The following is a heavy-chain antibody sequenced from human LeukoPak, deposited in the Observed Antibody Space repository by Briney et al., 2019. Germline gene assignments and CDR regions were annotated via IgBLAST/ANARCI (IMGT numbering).Heavy chain of an antibody. CDR2: ISGSGGST. CDR3: AKGYYYGSGSHFDY. CDR1: GFIFSSYG. Sequence: PGGSLRLSCAASGFIFSSYGMTWVRQAPGKGLEWVSAISGSGGSTYYADSVKGRFTISRDNSKNTLYLQMNSLRAEDTAVYYCAKGYYYGSGSHFDYWGQGTLVTVSS. V-gene: IGHV3-23*01. J-gene: IGHJ4*02. D-gene: IGHD3-10*01.